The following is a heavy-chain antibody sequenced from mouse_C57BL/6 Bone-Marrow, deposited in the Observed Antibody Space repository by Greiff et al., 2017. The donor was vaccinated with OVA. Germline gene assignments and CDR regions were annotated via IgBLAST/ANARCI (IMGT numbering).Heavy chain of an antibody. V-gene: IGHV5-6*02. D-gene: IGHD2-2*01. CDR3: ARRIYYGYDRFAY. Sequence: EVKLVESGGDLVKPGGSLKLSCAASGFTFSSYGMSWVRQTPDKRLEWVATISSGGSYTYYPDSVKGRFPISRDNAKNTLYLQMSSLKSEDTAMYYCARRIYYGYDRFAYWGQGTLVTVSA. CDR2: ISSGGSYT. J-gene: IGHJ3*01. CDR1: GFTFSSYG.